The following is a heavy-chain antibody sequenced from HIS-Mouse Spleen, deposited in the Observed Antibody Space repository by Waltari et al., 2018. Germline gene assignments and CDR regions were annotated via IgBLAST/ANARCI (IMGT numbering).Heavy chain of an antibody. J-gene: IGHJ2*01. CDR1: GGSSSSSIYY. D-gene: IGHD6-13*01. CDR2: IYYSGST. CDR3: AREIPYSSSWYDWYFDL. Sequence: QLQLQESGPGLVKPSETLSLTCTVSGGSSSSSIYYWCWIRQPPGKGLEWIGSIYYSGSTYYNPSLKSRVTISVDTSKNQFSLKLSSVTAADTAVYYCAREIPYSSSWYDWYFDLWGRGTLVTVSS. V-gene: IGHV4-39*07.